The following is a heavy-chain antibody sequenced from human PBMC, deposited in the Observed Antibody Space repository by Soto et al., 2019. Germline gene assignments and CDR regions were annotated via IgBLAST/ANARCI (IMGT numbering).Heavy chain of an antibody. CDR2: ISYDGSNK. J-gene: IGHJ6*02. V-gene: IGHV3-30-3*01. CDR1: GFTFSSYA. CDR3: ARERYRGYDSYSYGMDV. D-gene: IGHD5-12*01. Sequence: QVQLVESGGGVVQPGRSLRLSCAASGFTFSSYAMHWVRQAPGKGLEWVAVISYDGSNKYYADSVKGRFTISRDNSKNTLYLQMNSLRAEDTAVYYCARERYRGYDSYSYGMDVWGQGTTVTVSS.